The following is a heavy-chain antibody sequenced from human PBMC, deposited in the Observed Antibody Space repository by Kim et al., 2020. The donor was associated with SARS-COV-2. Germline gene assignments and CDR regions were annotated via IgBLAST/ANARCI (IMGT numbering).Heavy chain of an antibody. Sequence: ASVKVSCKVSGYTLTELSMHWVRQAPGKGLEWMGGFDPEDGETIYAQKFQGRVTMTEDTSTDTAYMELSSLRSEDTAVYYCATSCSSSSCHPFDHWGQGTLVTVSS. CDR2: FDPEDGET. CDR1: GYTLTELS. CDR3: ATSCSSSSCHPFDH. V-gene: IGHV1-24*01. D-gene: IGHD2-2*01. J-gene: IGHJ4*02.